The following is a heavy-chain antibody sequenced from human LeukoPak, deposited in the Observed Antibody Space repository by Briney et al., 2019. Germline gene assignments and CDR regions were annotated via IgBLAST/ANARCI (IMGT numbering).Heavy chain of an antibody. CDR2: IIPIFGTA. D-gene: IGHD6-19*01. Sequence: SVKVSCKASGGTFSSYAISWVRQAPGQGLEWVGGIIPIFGTANYAQKFQGRVTITADESTSTAYMELSSLRSEDTAVYYCARALYSSGWYWFDPWGQGTLITVSS. CDR3: ARALYSSGWYWFDP. V-gene: IGHV1-69*13. CDR1: GGTFSSYA. J-gene: IGHJ5*02.